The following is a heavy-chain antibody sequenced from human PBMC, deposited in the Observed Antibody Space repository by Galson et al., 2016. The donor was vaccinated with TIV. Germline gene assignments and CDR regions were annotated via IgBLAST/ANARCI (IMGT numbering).Heavy chain of an antibody. Sequence: CAISGDSVSSNSAAWNWIRQSPSRGLEWLGRTDHRYRWYIDYTQSVRGRMIITPDTYTNQFTLQLNSVSPEDTAVYYCARATPSVVGIIMTLDYWGQGTLVTVSS. CDR2: TDHRYRWYI. J-gene: IGHJ4*02. CDR3: ARATPSVVGIIMTLDY. D-gene: IGHD3-16*01. V-gene: IGHV6-1*01. CDR1: GDSVSSNSAA.